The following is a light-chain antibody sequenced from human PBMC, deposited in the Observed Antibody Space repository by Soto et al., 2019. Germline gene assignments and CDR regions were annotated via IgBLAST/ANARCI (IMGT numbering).Light chain of an antibody. V-gene: IGKV1-5*03. CDR2: KAS. Sequence: DIQMTQSPSTLSGSVGDRVTITCRASQTISSWLAWYQQKPGKAPKLLIYKASTLKSGVPSRFSGSGYGTEFNLTISSLQPDDFATYYCQHYNSYSEAFGQGTKV. J-gene: IGKJ1*01. CDR3: QHYNSYSEA. CDR1: QTISSW.